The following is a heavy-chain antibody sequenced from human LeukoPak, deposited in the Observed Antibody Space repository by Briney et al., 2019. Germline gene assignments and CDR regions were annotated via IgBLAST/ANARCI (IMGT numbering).Heavy chain of an antibody. CDR2: ISSNGGST. CDR1: GFTFSRYA. D-gene: IGHD3-10*01. V-gene: IGHV3-64D*06. CDR3: VKDSSSGSYFDY. J-gene: IGHJ4*02. Sequence: GGSLRLSCSASGFTFSRYAMHWVRQAPGKGLGYVSAISSNGGSTYYADSVKGRFTISRDNSRNTLHLQMSSLRVEDTAVYYCVKDSSSGSYFDYWGQGTLVTVSS.